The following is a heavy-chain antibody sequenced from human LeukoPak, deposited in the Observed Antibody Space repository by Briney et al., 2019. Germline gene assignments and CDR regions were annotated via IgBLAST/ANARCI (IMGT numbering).Heavy chain of an antibody. V-gene: IGHV4-39*01. CDR2: IYYSGNT. J-gene: IGHJ5*02. D-gene: IGHD5-12*01. Sequence: SETLSLTCSVSGDSITATSYYWAWIRQPPGKGLEWIGSIYYSGNTNYDPSLQSRVTISVDTSKNQFSLRLRSVTAADTAVYYCARQIRYTYDPNWFHPWGQGTLVTVSS. CDR3: ARQIRYTYDPNWFHP. CDR1: GDSITATSYY.